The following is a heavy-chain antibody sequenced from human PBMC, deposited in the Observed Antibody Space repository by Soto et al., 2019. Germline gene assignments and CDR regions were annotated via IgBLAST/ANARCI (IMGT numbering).Heavy chain of an antibody. CDR3: ARGKVQLAPYNWFDP. CDR1: GFTFNKYW. J-gene: IGHJ5*02. V-gene: IGHV3-7*03. D-gene: IGHD6-13*01. Sequence: GGSLRLSCAASGFTFNKYWMTWVRQAPGKGLEWVAYIKQDGREKYYVDSVKGRFTISRDNAKNSLYLQMNSLRAEDTAVYYCARGKVQLAPYNWFDPWGLGTLVTVSS. CDR2: IKQDGREK.